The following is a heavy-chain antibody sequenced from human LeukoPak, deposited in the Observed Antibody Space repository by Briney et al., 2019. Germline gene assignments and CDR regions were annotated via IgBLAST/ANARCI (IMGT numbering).Heavy chain of an antibody. V-gene: IGHV3-21*04. CDR1: GFTFSSYS. CDR2: ISSSSSYI. CDR3: ARAGEDYYDSSGDAFDI. Sequence: GGSLRLSCAASGFTFSSYSMNWVRQAPGKGLEWVSSISSSSSYIYYADSVKGRFTISRDNAKNSLYLQMNSLRAEDTAVYYCARAGEDYYDSSGDAFDIWGQGTMVTVSS. J-gene: IGHJ3*02. D-gene: IGHD3-22*01.